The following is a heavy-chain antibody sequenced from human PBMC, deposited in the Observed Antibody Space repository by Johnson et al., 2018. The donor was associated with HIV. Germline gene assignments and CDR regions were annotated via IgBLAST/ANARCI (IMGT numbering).Heavy chain of an antibody. CDR2: ISSSCSTI. J-gene: IGHJ3*01. V-gene: IGHV3-11*04. Sequence: QMQLVESGGGLVKPGGSLRLSCAASGFTFSDYYMSWIRQAPGKGLNWVSYISSSCSTIYYADSVKGRFTISRDNAKKSLYMQMNSLGAEDTAVYCCAREGGAAAPDAFDVWGQGTMVTVAS. CDR3: AREGGAAAPDAFDV. CDR1: GFTFSDYY. D-gene: IGHD2-2*01.